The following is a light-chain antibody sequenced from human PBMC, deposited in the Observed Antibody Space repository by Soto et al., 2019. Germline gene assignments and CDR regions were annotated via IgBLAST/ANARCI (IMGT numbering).Light chain of an antibody. J-gene: IGKJ2*01. CDR3: QQSHSIPYT. CDR2: AAS. CDR1: QTISSY. Sequence: DIQMIQSPSSLSASVGDRVTITCRASQTISSYLNWYQQKPGKAPKLLIYAASSLQSGVPSRFSSSGSGTDFTLTISSLQPEDFATYYCQQSHSIPYTFGQGTKLEIK. V-gene: IGKV1-39*01.